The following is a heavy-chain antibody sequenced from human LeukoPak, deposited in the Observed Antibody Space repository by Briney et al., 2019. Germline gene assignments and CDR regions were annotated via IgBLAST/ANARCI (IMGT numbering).Heavy chain of an antibody. Sequence: QAGGSLRLSCEASGFTFSRFWMHWVRQAPGKGLGWVSRIYSYGGSTFYADSVKGRFTISSDNAKNTLYLQMNSLRAEDTVVYCCVKEDGGAKGYFDYWGQGTLVTVSS. CDR2: IYSYGGST. J-gene: IGHJ4*02. V-gene: IGHV3-74*01. CDR3: VKEDGGAKGYFDY. CDR1: GFTFSRFW.